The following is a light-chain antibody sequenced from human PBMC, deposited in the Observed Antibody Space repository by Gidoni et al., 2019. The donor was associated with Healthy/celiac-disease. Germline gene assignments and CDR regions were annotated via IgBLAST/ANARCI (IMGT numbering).Light chain of an antibody. J-gene: IGKJ1*01. CDR2: KAS. CDR1: QSISSW. Sequence: DIQMTQSPSTLSASVGDRVTITCRASQSISSWLAWYQQKPGKAPKLLIYKASSLESGVPSMFSGSGSGTEFTLTISSLQPDDFATYYCQQYNSYLTWTFGQGTKVEIK. V-gene: IGKV1-5*03. CDR3: QQYNSYLTWT.